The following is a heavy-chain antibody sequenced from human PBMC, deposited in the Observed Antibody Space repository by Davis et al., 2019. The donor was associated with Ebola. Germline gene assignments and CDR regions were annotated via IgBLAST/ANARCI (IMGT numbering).Heavy chain of an antibody. CDR3: ARGGAYCGGDCGVLDY. Sequence: GESLKISCAASGFTFSSYWMHWVRQASGKGLVWVSRINSDGSSTSYADSVKGRFTISRDNAKNSLYLQMNSLRDEDTAVYYCARGGAYCGGDCGVLDYWGQGTLVTVSS. CDR1: GFTFSSYW. J-gene: IGHJ4*02. V-gene: IGHV3-74*01. D-gene: IGHD2-21*01. CDR2: INSDGSST.